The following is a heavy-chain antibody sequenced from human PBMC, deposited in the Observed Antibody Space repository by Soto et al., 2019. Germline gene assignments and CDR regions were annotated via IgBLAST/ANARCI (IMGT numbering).Heavy chain of an antibody. Sequence: PSETLSLTCAVYCGSFSGDDWSWSRQPPGKGLEWIGEINHSGSTNYNPSLKSRGTISVDTSKEQFSLKLSSVRAEGTAVYYCARGRVDIVVVPAAMQDNYYMDVWGKGTTVTVSS. D-gene: IGHD2-2*01. CDR2: INHSGST. CDR3: ARGRVDIVVVPAAMQDNYYMDV. V-gene: IGHV4-34*01. CDR1: CGSFSGDD. J-gene: IGHJ6*03.